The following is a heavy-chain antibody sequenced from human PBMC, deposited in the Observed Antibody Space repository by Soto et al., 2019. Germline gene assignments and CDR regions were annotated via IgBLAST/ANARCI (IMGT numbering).Heavy chain of an antibody. CDR3: ARDKMIAISGVVMGTFAY. CDR2: ISAYNGDT. Sequence: ASVKVACKTSGYTFNSYGISWLRQAPGQWPEWMGWISAYNGDTNYERQFQGRLTMTTDTSTNTAYMDLRSLRSDDTAVYYCARDKMIAISGVVMGTFAYWGQGTLVTGLL. V-gene: IGHV1-18*01. D-gene: IGHD3-3*01. J-gene: IGHJ4*02. CDR1: GYTFNSYG.